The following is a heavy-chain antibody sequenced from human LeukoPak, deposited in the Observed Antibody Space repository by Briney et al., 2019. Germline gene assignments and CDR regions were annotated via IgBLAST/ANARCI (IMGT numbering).Heavy chain of an antibody. V-gene: IGHV3-9*01. CDR1: NFAFSSYA. Sequence: AGGSLRLSCAASNFAFSSYAMTWVRQAPGKGLEWVSGISWNSGSIGYADSVKGRFTISRDNAKNSLYLQMNSLRAEDTALYYCAKATAGEGDYYYFYYYGMGVWGQRTTVTVSS. D-gene: IGHD4-17*01. CDR3: AKATAGEGDYYYFYYYGMGV. J-gene: IGHJ6*02. CDR2: ISWNSGSI.